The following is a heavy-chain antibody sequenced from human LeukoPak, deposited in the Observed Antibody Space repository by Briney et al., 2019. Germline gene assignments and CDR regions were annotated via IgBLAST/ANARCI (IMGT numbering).Heavy chain of an antibody. Sequence: PSETLSLTCTVSGYSISSGYYWGWIRQPPGKGLEWIGTNHSGSTYYNASLESRVTISVDTSKNQFSLKLSSVTAADTAVYYCARAYSSSWYFNWFDPWGQGTLVTVSS. CDR3: ARAYSSSWYFNWFDP. D-gene: IGHD6-13*01. CDR1: GYSISSGYY. V-gene: IGHV4-38-2*02. J-gene: IGHJ5*02. CDR2: NHSGST.